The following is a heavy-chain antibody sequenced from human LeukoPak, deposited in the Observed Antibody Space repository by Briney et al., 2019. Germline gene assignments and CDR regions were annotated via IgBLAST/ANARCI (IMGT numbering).Heavy chain of an antibody. J-gene: IGHJ6*03. CDR1: GVSISSYY. Sequence: SETLSLTCTVSGVSISSYYWSWIRQPAGKGLEWIGRIYTSGSTNYNPSLKSRVTMSVDTYKNQFSLKLSSVSAADTAVYYCARGGSSSAYYYYYMEVWGKGTTVTVSS. V-gene: IGHV4-4*07. CDR3: ARGGSSSAYYYYYMEV. D-gene: IGHD6-6*01. CDR2: IYTSGST.